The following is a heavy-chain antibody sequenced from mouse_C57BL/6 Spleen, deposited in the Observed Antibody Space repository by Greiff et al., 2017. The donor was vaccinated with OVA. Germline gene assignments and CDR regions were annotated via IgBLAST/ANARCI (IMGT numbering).Heavy chain of an antibody. J-gene: IGHJ1*03. CDR1: GYTFTSSW. D-gene: IGHD1-1*01. CDR3: ASDDSRNWYFDV. CDR2: FNPSSGYT. Sequence: QLQQSGAGLAKPGASAKRSCKASGYTFTSSWMHWVKQRPGQGLEWIGYFNPSSGYTKYNQKCKDKATLTADKCTGTANMQLSSLTYEDSEVYYCASDDSRNWYFDVWGKGTTVTVSA. V-gene: IGHV1-7*01.